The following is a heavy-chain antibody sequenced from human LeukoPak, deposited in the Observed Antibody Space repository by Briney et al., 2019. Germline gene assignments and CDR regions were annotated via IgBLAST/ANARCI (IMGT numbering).Heavy chain of an antibody. Sequence: SETLSLTCTVSGCSISNYYWSWIRQPPGKGLEYIGYIYYSGSTDYNPSLKSRVTISVDTSKSQFSLKLSSVTAADTAVYYCARTYGDYSFDYWGQGTLVTVSS. CDR2: IYYSGST. CDR1: GCSISNYY. J-gene: IGHJ4*02. CDR3: ARTYGDYSFDY. V-gene: IGHV4-59*01. D-gene: IGHD4-17*01.